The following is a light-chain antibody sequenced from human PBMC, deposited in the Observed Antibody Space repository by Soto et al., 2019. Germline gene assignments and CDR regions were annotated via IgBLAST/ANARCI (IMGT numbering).Light chain of an antibody. Sequence: EIVITQSPGTLSVSPGERATLSCRASQSVGRDLAWYQQKPGQAPRLLIYGASTWATGIPASFSGSGSGAEFTLTISSLQSEDFAVYYCQQYNDWPFTFGGGTKVDIK. CDR1: QSVGRD. CDR2: GAS. CDR3: QQYNDWPFT. J-gene: IGKJ4*01. V-gene: IGKV3-15*01.